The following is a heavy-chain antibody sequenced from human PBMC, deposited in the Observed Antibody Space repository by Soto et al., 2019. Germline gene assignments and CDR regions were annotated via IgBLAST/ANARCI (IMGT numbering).Heavy chain of an antibody. V-gene: IGHV3-11*01. CDR1: GFTFSDYY. Sequence: GTLRLSCAASGFTFSDYYMSWVRQAPGKGLEWVSYISSIGITIYYADSVKGRFTISRDNAKNSLYLQMNSLRAADTAVFYFARDDDFSSGYYDYWGQGTLVTVSS. CDR2: ISSIGITI. CDR3: ARDDDFSSGYYDY. J-gene: IGHJ4*02. D-gene: IGHD3-3*01.